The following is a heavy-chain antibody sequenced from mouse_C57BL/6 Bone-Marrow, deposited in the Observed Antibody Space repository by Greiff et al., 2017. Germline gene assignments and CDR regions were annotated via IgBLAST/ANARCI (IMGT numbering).Heavy chain of an antibody. Sequence: VQLQQSGAELVRPGASVKLSCTASGFNIKDDYMHWVKQRPEQGLEWIGWIDPENGDTEYASKFQGKATITADTSSNTAYLQLSSLTSEDTAVYYCAVFCYGSMWFAYWGQGTLVTVSA. CDR1: GFNIKDDY. CDR2: IDPENGDT. V-gene: IGHV14-4*01. D-gene: IGHD1-1*01. J-gene: IGHJ3*01. CDR3: AVFCYGSMWFAY.